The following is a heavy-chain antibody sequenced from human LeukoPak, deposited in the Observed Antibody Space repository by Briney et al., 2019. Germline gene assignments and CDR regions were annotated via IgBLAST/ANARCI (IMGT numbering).Heavy chain of an antibody. V-gene: IGHV4-59*01. CDR2: FYYSGST. D-gene: IGHD3-3*01. J-gene: IGHJ4*02. Sequence: SETLSLTCSVSGGSISSDYWSWIRQSPGKGLEWIGNFYYSGSTKYNPSLKSRVTISEDMSRNQFSLKLSSVTAADTAVYYCARNIPKYDSLDYWGQGTLVTVSS. CDR1: GGSISSDY. CDR3: ARNIPKYDSLDY.